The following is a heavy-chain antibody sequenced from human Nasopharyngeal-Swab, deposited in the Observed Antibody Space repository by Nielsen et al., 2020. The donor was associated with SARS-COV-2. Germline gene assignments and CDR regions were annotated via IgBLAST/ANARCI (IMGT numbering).Heavy chain of an antibody. V-gene: IGHV3-30-3*01. Sequence: GGSLRLSCAASGFTFSSYAMHWVRQAPGKGLEWVAVISYDGSNKYYADSVKGRFTISRDNSKNTLYLQMNSPRDEDTAVYYCARDWGSSWYSNWFDPWGQGTLVTVSS. CDR1: GFTFSSYA. CDR3: ARDWGSSWYSNWFDP. J-gene: IGHJ5*02. CDR2: ISYDGSNK. D-gene: IGHD6-13*01.